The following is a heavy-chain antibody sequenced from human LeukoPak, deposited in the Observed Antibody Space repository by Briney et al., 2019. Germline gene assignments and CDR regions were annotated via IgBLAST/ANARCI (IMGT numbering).Heavy chain of an antibody. CDR3: AKAPWSQLVEDY. CDR1: GFTFSSHN. D-gene: IGHD6-6*01. V-gene: IGHV3-48*01. Sequence: GGSLRLSCAASGFTFSSHNMNWVRQAPGKGLEWVSYISTSSTIVYYAESVKGRFTISRDNAKTSLYLQMNSLRAEDTAVYYCAKAPWSQLVEDYWGQGTLVTVSS. J-gene: IGHJ4*02. CDR2: ISTSSTIV.